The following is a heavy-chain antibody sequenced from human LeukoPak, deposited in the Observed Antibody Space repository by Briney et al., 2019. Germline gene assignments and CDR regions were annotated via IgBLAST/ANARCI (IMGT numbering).Heavy chain of an antibody. D-gene: IGHD3-16*01. CDR2: LNPRSGDT. Sequence: GASVKVSCKASGYTLTDYYVDWVRQAPGQGLEWMGRLNPRSGDTTFAQKFQGRVTMTRDTSINTAYMDLSRLRFDDTAVYYCARVWGEGWWFDPWGQGTLVTVSS. CDR3: ARVWGEGWWFDP. J-gene: IGHJ5*02. CDR1: GYTLTDYY. V-gene: IGHV1-2*06.